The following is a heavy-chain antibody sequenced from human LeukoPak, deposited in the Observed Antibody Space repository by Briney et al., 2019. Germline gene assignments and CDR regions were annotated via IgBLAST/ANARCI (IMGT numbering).Heavy chain of an antibody. V-gene: IGHV4-39*01. CDR3: ARRSHCTGSSCPSV. D-gene: IGHD2-15*01. CDR1: GDSIGSSHYY. Sequence: SETLSLTCTISGDSIGSSHYYWVWIRHRPGKGLEWVGSIDFDGSTYYNPALKSRVTIFSDTSKVQFSLKLSSVTATDTAVYYCARRSHCTGSSCPSVWGQGTTVTVSS. CDR2: IDFDGST. J-gene: IGHJ6*02.